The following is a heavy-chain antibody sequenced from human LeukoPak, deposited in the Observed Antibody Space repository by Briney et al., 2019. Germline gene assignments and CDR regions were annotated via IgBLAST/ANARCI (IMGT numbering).Heavy chain of an antibody. Sequence: PSETLSLTCTVSGGSISSSSYYWGWIRQPPGKGLEWIGSMYSSGSTYYNPSLKSRVTISVDTSKNQFSLKLSSVTAADTAVYYCARGLYSSSFDYWGQGTLVTVSS. D-gene: IGHD6-13*01. CDR2: MYSSGST. V-gene: IGHV4-39*07. CDR1: GGSISSSSYY. CDR3: ARGLYSSSFDY. J-gene: IGHJ4*02.